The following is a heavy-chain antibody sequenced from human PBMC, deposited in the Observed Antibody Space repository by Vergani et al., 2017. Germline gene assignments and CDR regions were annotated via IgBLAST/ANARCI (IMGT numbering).Heavy chain of an antibody. J-gene: IGHJ4*02. D-gene: IGHD1-26*01. CDR2: ISYDGSNK. CDR3: AKLGGAPEY. Sequence: VQLVESGGGLVQPGGSLRLSCAASGFTFSSYGMHWVRQAPGKGLEWVAVISYDGSNKYYADSVKGRFTISRDNSKNTLYLQMNSLRAEDTAVYYCAKLGGAPEYWGQGTLVTVSS. CDR1: GFTFSSYG. V-gene: IGHV3-30*18.